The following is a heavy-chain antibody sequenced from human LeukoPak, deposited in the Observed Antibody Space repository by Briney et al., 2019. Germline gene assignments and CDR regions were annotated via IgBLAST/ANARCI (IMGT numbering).Heavy chain of an antibody. CDR3: ARGAEAETSPLDF. J-gene: IGHJ4*02. CDR2: INPKSGAA. V-gene: IGHV1-2*02. CDR1: GYSFSDYY. Sequence: ASVNVSCKASGYSFSDYYMHWVRQAAGQGLERLGWINPKSGAADYAQQFRGRVTMTRDTSINTDYMEMKRVTSDDTAVYYCARGAEAETSPLDFWGQGTLVIVS. D-gene: IGHD6-13*01.